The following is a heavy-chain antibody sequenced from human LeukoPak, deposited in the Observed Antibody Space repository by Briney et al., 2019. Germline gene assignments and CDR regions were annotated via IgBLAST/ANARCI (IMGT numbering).Heavy chain of an antibody. CDR1: GFTFGDYA. Sequence: GGSLRLSCTASGFTFGDYAMSWVRQAPGKGLEWVGFIRSKAYGGTTEYAASVKGRLTISRDDSKSIAYLQMNSLKTEDTAVYYCTRVSDSSGYYGRDWGQGTLVTVSS. CDR3: TRVSDSSGYYGRD. V-gene: IGHV3-49*04. D-gene: IGHD3-22*01. J-gene: IGHJ4*02. CDR2: IRSKAYGGTT.